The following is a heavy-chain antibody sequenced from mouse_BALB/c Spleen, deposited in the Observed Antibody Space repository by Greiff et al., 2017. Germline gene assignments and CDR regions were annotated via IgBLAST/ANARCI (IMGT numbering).Heavy chain of an antibody. D-gene: IGHD2-14*01. V-gene: IGHV2-9*02. J-gene: IGHJ4*01. CDR2: IWAGGST. Sequence: VQRVESGPGLVAPSQSLSITCTVSGFSLTSYGVHWVRQPPGKGLEWLGVIWAGGSTNYNSALMSRLSISKDNSKSQVFLKMNSLQTDDTAMYYCARHYRYSHYAMDDWGQGTSVTVSS. CDR1: GFSLTSYG. CDR3: ARHYRYSHYAMDD.